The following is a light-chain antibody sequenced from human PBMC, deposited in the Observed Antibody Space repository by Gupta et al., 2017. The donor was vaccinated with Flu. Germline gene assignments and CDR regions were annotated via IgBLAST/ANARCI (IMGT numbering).Light chain of an antibody. CDR1: QSVSTK. Sequence: AAVSVSPGETPTPSCRATQSVSTKLAWYQQKPGQAPRLLIYDASTRATGVPARFSGSGSGTEFTLTISSLQSEDFAVYYCQQYNDWPPWTLGQGTKV. CDR2: DAS. CDR3: QQYNDWPPWT. V-gene: IGKV3-15*01. J-gene: IGKJ1*01.